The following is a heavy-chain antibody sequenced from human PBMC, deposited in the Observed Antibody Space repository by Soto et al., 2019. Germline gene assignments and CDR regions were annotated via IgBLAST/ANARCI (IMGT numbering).Heavy chain of an antibody. V-gene: IGHV4-28*01. D-gene: IGHD1-26*01. CDR1: GYSIIRSHS. Sequence: SDTLALTFAVSGYSIIRSHSWGVIWQPPGKGLEWLGYIYYSGTTYYNPTLKSRVTMSVDTSKNQFSLKLTSVTAVDTAVYYCARREIQGPIDYWGQG. J-gene: IGHJ4*02. CDR2: IYYSGTT. CDR3: ARREIQGPIDY.